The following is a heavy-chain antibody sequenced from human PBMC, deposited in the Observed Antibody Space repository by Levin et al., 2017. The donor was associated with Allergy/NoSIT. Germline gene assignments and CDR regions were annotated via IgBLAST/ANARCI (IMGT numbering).Heavy chain of an antibody. Sequence: AASVKVSCKASGYTFTSYGISWVRQAPGQGLEWMGWISAYNGNTNYAQKLQGRVTMTTDTSTSTAYMELRSLRSDDTAVYYCARDQYCSSTSCYVGPGYYYYGMDVWGQGTTVTVSS. CDR1: GYTFTSYG. CDR2: ISAYNGNT. CDR3: ARDQYCSSTSCYVGPGYYYYGMDV. D-gene: IGHD2-2*01. J-gene: IGHJ6*02. V-gene: IGHV1-18*01.